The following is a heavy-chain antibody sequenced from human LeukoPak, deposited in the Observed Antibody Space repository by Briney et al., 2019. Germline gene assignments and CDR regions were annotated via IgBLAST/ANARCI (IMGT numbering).Heavy chain of an antibody. CDR1: GYSFTSYW. CDR2: IDPSDSYT. J-gene: IGHJ4*02. Sequence: GESLKISCKGSGYSFTSYWISWVRQMPGKGLEWMGRIDPSDSYTNYSPSFQGHITISADKSISTAYLQWSSLKASDTAMYYCARRGYGDYTNGFDYWGQGTLVTVSS. D-gene: IGHD4-17*01. CDR3: ARRGYGDYTNGFDY. V-gene: IGHV5-10-1*01.